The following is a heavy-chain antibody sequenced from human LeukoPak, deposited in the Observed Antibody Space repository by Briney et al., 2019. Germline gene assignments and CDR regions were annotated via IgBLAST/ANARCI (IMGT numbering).Heavy chain of an antibody. V-gene: IGHV3-48*01. CDR3: ARTGRPPDY. CDR2: ISSSSSTI. J-gene: IGHJ4*02. CDR1: GFTFSSFG. Sequence: PGGSLRLSCAASGFTFSSFGMNWVRQAPGKGLEWVSYISSSSSTIYYADSVKGRFTISRDNSKNTLYLQMNSLRAEDTAVYYCARTGRPPDYWGQGTLVTVSS.